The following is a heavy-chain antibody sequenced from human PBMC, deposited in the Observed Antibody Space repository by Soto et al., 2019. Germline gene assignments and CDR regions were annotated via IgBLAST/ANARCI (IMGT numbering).Heavy chain of an antibody. CDR3: ARQDRVVSEGRWFDP. CDR2: VHYSGNT. V-gene: IGHV4-38-2*02. D-gene: IGHD2-15*01. CDR1: GYSISSGYH. J-gene: IGHJ5*02. Sequence: SETLSLTCTVSGYSISSGYHWAWIRQPPGKGLEWLGSVHYSGNTYYNPSLKSRLTISVDKSKNQFSLNLSSVTAADTAVYYCARQDRVVSEGRWFDPWGQGTLVTVSS.